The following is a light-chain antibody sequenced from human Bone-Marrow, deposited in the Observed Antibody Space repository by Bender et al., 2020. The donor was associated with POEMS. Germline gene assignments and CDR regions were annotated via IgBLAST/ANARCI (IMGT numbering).Light chain of an antibody. V-gene: IGLV2-23*01. J-gene: IGLJ3*02. CDR2: EGS. CDR3: CSYAGSSTTV. CDR1: SSDVGSYTL. Sequence: QSALTQPPSASGSPGQSVTISCTGTSSDVGSYTLVSWYQHHPGKAPKVIIYEGSQRPSGISNRFSGSKSGNTASLTISGLQAEDEADYYCCSYAGSSTTVFGGGTKLTVL.